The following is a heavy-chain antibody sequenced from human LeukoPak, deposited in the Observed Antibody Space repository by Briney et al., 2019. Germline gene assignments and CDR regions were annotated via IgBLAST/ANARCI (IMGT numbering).Heavy chain of an antibody. D-gene: IGHD3-10*01. CDR1: GGSISSGGYY. Sequence: SETLSLTCTVSGGSISSGGYYWSWIRQPPGKGLEWIGSIYHSGSTNYNPSLKSRVTISVDRSKNQFSLKLSSVTAADTAVYYCARLALPPPSPLWFGERFLGSYFDYWGQGTLVTVSS. J-gene: IGHJ4*02. CDR3: ARLALPPPSPLWFGERFLGSYFDY. V-gene: IGHV4-30-2*01. CDR2: IYHSGST.